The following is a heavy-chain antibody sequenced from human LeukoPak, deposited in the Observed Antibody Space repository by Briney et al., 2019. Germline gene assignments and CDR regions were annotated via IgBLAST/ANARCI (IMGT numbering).Heavy chain of an antibody. D-gene: IGHD4-23*01. Sequence: PSETLSLTCTVSGGSISSSSYYWGWIRQPPGKGLEWIGSIYYSGSTYYNPYLKSRVTISVGTSKNQFSLKLSSVTAADTAVYYCARDWGEHDYGGNSGFDYWGQGTLVTVSS. J-gene: IGHJ4*02. CDR3: ARDWGEHDYGGNSGFDY. V-gene: IGHV4-39*07. CDR2: IYYSGST. CDR1: GGSISSSSYY.